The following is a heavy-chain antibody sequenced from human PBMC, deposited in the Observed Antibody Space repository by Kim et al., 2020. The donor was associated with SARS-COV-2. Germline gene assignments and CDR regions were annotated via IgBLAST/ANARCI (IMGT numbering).Heavy chain of an antibody. Sequence: GGSLRLSCAASGFTVSSNYMSWVRQAPGKGLEWVSVIYSGGSTYYADSVKGRFTISRDNSKNTLYLQMNSLRAEDTAVYYCARDFSPVVPAAMMSYYYYGMDVWGQGTTVTVSS. CDR2: IYSGGST. CDR1: GFTVSSNY. CDR3: ARDFSPVVPAAMMSYYYYGMDV. J-gene: IGHJ6*02. V-gene: IGHV3-53*01. D-gene: IGHD2-2*01.